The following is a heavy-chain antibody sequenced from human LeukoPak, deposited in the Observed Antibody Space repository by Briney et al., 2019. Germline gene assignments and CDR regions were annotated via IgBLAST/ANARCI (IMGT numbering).Heavy chain of an antibody. V-gene: IGHV4-59*08. Sequence: SETLSLTCTVSGGSISSYYWSWIRQPPGKGLEWIGYIYYSGSTNYNPSLKSRVTISVDTSKNQFSLKLSSVTAADTAVYYCARPRVDYGDYPNWFDPWGQGTLATVSS. J-gene: IGHJ5*02. CDR1: GGSISSYY. CDR2: IYYSGST. CDR3: ARPRVDYGDYPNWFDP. D-gene: IGHD4-17*01.